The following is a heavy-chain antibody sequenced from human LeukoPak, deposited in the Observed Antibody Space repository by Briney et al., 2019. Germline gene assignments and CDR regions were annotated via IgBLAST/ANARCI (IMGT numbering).Heavy chain of an antibody. Sequence: AGGSLRLSCAASGFTFSDFWMTWVHQAPGKGLEWVANIKHDGSVRQDADSVKGRFTISRDNAKNSLYLQMNSLRADDTAMYYCVKNGGFYRLDSWGQGTLVIVSS. D-gene: IGHD2-8*01. V-gene: IGHV3-7*01. CDR1: GFTFSDFW. J-gene: IGHJ4*02. CDR3: VKNGGFYRLDS. CDR2: IKHDGSVR.